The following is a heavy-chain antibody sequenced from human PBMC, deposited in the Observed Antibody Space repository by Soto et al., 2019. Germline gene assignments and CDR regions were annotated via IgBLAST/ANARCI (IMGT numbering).Heavy chain of an antibody. D-gene: IGHD3-16*01. CDR1: GFTFSSYG. CDR3: ARDPGRGYMITFGGAFD. Sequence: QVQLVESGGGVVQPGRSLRLSCAASGFTFSSYGMHWVRQAPGKGLEWVAVIWYDGSNKYYADSVKGRFTISRDNSKNTLYLQMNSLRAEDTAVYYCARDPGRGYMITFGGAFDWGQGTLVTFSS. V-gene: IGHV3-33*01. CDR2: IWYDGSNK. J-gene: IGHJ4*02.